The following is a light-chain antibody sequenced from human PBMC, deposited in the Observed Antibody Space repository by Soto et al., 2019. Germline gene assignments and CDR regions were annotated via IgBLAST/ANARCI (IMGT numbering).Light chain of an antibody. CDR2: AAS. CDR3: QQAYSFPIT. Sequence: DIQVTQSPSSVSASVGYRFTITCLASQDIAGYLAWYQHKPGRAPELLIHAASSLQSGVPSRFSGSVSGTDGTITINSLKPEDGSTYYCQQAYSFPITFGQGTRLEIK. V-gene: IGKV1D-12*01. CDR1: QDIAGY. J-gene: IGKJ5*01.